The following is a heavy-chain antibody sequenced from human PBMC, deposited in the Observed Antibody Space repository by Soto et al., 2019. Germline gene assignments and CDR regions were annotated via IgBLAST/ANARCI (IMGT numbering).Heavy chain of an antibody. Sequence: EVQLVESGGGLVQPGGSLRLSCAASGFTFSSYSMNWVRQAPGKGLEWVSYISSSSSTIYYADSVKGRFTISRDNAKNSLYLQMNSLRAEDTAVYYCASYCSSTSCYWGQGTLVTVSS. CDR1: GFTFSSYS. V-gene: IGHV3-48*01. D-gene: IGHD2-2*01. J-gene: IGHJ4*02. CDR3: ASYCSSTSCY. CDR2: ISSSSSTI.